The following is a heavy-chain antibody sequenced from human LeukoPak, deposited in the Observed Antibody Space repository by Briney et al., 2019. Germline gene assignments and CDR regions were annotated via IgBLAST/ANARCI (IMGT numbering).Heavy chain of an antibody. Sequence: PSETLSLTCAVYGGSFSGYYWSWIRHPPGKGLEWIGEINHSGSTNYNPSLKSRVTISVDTSKNQFSLKLSSVTAADTAVYYCARGWRGGLIDYWGQGTLVTVSS. CDR2: INHSGST. CDR3: ARGWRGGLIDY. V-gene: IGHV4-34*01. CDR1: GGSFSGYY. D-gene: IGHD1-1*01. J-gene: IGHJ4*02.